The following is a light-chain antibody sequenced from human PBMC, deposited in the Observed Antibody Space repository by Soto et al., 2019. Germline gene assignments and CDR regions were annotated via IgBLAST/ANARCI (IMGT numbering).Light chain of an antibody. CDR3: QQYGTSEII. CDR1: QSLTNSF. J-gene: IGKJ5*01. V-gene: IGKV3-20*01. Sequence: EFVLAQSPGTRSLSPGERATLSCRASQSLTNSFIAWYQQKPGQAPRLLIYDTSSRARGIPDRFSGSGSGTDFTLTISRLETEDFAVFYCQQYGTSEIIFGQGTRLEIK. CDR2: DTS.